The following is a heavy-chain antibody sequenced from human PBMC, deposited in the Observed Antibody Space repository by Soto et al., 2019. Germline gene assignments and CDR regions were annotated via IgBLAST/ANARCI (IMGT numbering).Heavy chain of an antibody. CDR1: GFTVSSNS. J-gene: IGHJ4*02. CDR2: IYSGGST. V-gene: IGHV3-53*01. CDR3: ARGLGRAYYDTSSYFHLDY. Sequence: GGSLRLSCAVSGFTVSSNSMTWVRQGPGKGLECVSVIYSGGSTKFADSVKGRFTISRDNSKNTLYLQMNSLRAEDTAVYYCARGLGRAYYDTSSYFHLDYWGQGTLVTVS. D-gene: IGHD3-22*01.